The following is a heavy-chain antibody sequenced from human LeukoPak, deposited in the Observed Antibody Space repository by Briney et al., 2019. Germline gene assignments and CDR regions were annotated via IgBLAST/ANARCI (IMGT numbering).Heavy chain of an antibody. D-gene: IGHD5-18*01. Sequence: GSSVKVSCKASGGTFSSYAISWVRQAPGQGLEWMGRIIPILGIANYAQKLQGRVTITADKSTSTAYMELSSLRSEDTAVHYCARSRIQLWFDYWGQGTLVTVSS. V-gene: IGHV1-69*04. J-gene: IGHJ4*02. CDR2: IIPILGIA. CDR1: GGTFSSYA. CDR3: ARSRIQLWFDY.